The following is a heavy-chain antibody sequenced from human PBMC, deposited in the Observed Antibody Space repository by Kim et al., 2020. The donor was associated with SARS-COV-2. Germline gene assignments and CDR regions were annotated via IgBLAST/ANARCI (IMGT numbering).Heavy chain of an antibody. V-gene: IGHV3-30-3*01. J-gene: IGHJ4*02. CDR3: AREIATKGYFDF. CDR1: GFTFSDFT. Sequence: GGSLRLSCGASGFTFSDFTFHWVRQTPDKGLEWVALISSDGHFQFYGDSVKGRFTITRDNSDNTVFLQVNSLTPQDTAVYFCAREIATKGYFDFWGQGTRVTVS. D-gene: IGHD2-21*01. CDR2: ISSDGHFQ.